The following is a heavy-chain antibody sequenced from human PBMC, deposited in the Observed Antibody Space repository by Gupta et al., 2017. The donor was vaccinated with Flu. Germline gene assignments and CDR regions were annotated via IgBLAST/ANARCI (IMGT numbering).Heavy chain of an antibody. Sequence: QVQLVESGGGVVQPGRSLRLSCAAPGFTFSSYGMHWVRQAPGKGLEWVAVISYDGSNKYYADSVKGRFTISRDNSKNTLYLQMNSLRAEDTAVYYCAKSAQADSGSYNWFDPWGQGTLVTVSS. CDR2: ISYDGSNK. CDR1: GFTFSSYG. J-gene: IGHJ5*02. D-gene: IGHD1-26*01. V-gene: IGHV3-30*18. CDR3: AKSAQADSGSYNWFDP.